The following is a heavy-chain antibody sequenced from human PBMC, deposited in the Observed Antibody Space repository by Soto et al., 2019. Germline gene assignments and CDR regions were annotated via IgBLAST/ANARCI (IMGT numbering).Heavy chain of an antibody. V-gene: IGHV1-69*06. CDR1: GVTFSSYA. D-gene: IGHD3-10*01. J-gene: IGHJ3*02. CDR2: IIPIFGTA. Sequence: ASVKVSCKASGVTFSSYAISWVRQAPGQGLEWMGGIIPIFGTANYAQKFQGRVTITADKYTSTAYMELSSLRSEDTAVYYCARTVARFSAFDIWGQGTMVTVSS. CDR3: ARTVARFSAFDI.